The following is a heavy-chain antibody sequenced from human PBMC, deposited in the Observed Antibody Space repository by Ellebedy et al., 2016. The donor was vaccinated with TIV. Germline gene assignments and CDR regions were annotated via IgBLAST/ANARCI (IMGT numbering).Heavy chain of an antibody. D-gene: IGHD4-11*01. J-gene: IGHJ4*02. CDR3: VRDRWTTGDALDF. CDR2: IDWSGGTI. V-gene: IGHV3-9*01. Sequence: GGSLRLXXTVSGFNFDDYTMHWVRQTPGKGLEWVSGIDWSGGTIAYADSVKGRFTISRDSAKNSLYLQINSLRTDDTALYYCVRDRWTTGDALDFWGQGTLVTVSS. CDR1: GFNFDDYT.